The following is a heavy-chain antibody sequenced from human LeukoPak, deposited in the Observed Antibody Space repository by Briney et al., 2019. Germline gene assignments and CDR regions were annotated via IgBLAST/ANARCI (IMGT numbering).Heavy chain of an antibody. Sequence: GGSLRLSCAASGFTFDDYAMHWVRQAPGKGLEWVSGISWNSGSIGYADSVKGRFTISRDNAKNSLYLQMNSLRAEDTALYYCAKDYYGSGSYLSGYYYYGMDVWGQGTTVTVSS. V-gene: IGHV3-9*01. CDR1: GFTFDDYA. D-gene: IGHD3-10*01. CDR3: AKDYYGSGSYLSGYYYYGMDV. J-gene: IGHJ6*02. CDR2: ISWNSGSI.